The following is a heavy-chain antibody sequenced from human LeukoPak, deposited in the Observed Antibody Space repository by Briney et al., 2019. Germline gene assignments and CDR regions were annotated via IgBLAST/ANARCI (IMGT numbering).Heavy chain of an antibody. Sequence: SETLSLTCAVYGGSFSGYYWSWIRQPPGKGLEWIGEINHSGSTNYNPSLKSRVTISVDTSKNQFSLKLSSVTAADTAVYYCARGRQQWLVRPFDYWGQGTLVTVSS. CDR3: ARGRQQWLVRPFDY. CDR2: INHSGST. D-gene: IGHD6-19*01. CDR1: GGSFSGYY. J-gene: IGHJ4*02. V-gene: IGHV4-34*01.